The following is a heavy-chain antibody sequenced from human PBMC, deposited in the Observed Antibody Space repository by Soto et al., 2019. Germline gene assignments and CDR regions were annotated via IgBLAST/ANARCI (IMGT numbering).Heavy chain of an antibody. J-gene: IGHJ6*02. D-gene: IGHD6-6*01. Sequence: LRLSCAASGFTFSGSAMHWVRQASGKGLEWVGRIRSKANSYATAYAASVKGRFTISRDDSKNTAYLQMNSLKTEDTAVYYCTCSSSSEYYYYGMDVWGQGTTVTVSS. V-gene: IGHV3-73*01. CDR1: GFTFSGSA. CDR3: TCSSSSEYYYYGMDV. CDR2: IRSKANSYAT.